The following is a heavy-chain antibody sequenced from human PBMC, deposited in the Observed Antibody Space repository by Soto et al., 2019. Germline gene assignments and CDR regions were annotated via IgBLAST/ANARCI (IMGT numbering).Heavy chain of an antibody. Sequence: EVQLLESGGGLVQPGGSLRLSCAASGFTFSSYAMSWVRQAPGKGLEGVSAISGSGGSTYYADSVKGRFTISRDNSKNTLYLQMNSLRAEDTAVYYCAKDRGYSYGTPEYWGQGTLVTVSS. CDR1: GFTFSSYA. J-gene: IGHJ4*02. CDR2: ISGSGGST. V-gene: IGHV3-23*01. D-gene: IGHD5-18*01. CDR3: AKDRGYSYGTPEY.